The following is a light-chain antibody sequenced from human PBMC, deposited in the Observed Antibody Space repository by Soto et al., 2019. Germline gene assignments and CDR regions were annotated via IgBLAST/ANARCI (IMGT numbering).Light chain of an antibody. Sequence: DIQMTQSPSSLSASVGDRVTITCRASQSISSYLNWYQQKPGKAPKLLIYAASSLQSGVPSRFSGSGSGTDFTLTISSLQPEDFATYYCQQSYSTPPLFTFGPGTKVDNK. J-gene: IGKJ3*01. CDR3: QQSYSTPPLFT. CDR1: QSISSY. V-gene: IGKV1-39*01. CDR2: AAS.